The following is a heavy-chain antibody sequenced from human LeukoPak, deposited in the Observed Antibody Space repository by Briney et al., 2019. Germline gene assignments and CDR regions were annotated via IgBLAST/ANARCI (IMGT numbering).Heavy chain of an antibody. CDR2: IINSGSN. J-gene: IGHJ4*02. Sequence: SSETLSLTCAVYGGSFSGYYWSWIRQPPGKGLEWIGEIINSGSNNYNPSLKNRVTISVDTSKNQFSLKLSSVTAADTAVYYCARGGDYTTFYYWGQGTLVTVSS. V-gene: IGHV4-34*01. CDR3: ARGGDYTTFYY. CDR1: GGSFSGYY. D-gene: IGHD4-17*01.